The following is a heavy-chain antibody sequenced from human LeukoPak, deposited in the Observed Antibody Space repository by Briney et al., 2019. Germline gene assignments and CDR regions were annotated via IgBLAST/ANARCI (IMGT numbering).Heavy chain of an antibody. V-gene: IGHV1-2*02. Sequence: ASVKVSCKASGYTFTGYYMQWVRQAPGQGLEWMGWINPNSGGTNYAQKFQGRVTMTRDTSISTAYMELSRLRSDDTAVYYCARSLDTAMVGGFDPWGQGTLVTVSS. D-gene: IGHD5-18*01. J-gene: IGHJ5*02. CDR1: GYTFTGYY. CDR2: INPNSGGT. CDR3: ARSLDTAMVGGFDP.